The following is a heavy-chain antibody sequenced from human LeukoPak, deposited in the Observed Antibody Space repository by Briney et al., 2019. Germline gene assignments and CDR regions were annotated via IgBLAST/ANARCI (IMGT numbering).Heavy chain of an antibody. CDR2: SSGSGGGT. V-gene: IGHV3-23*01. CDR3: HRMDV. CDR1: GFTFSSYA. Sequence: QPGGSLRLSCGASGFTFSSYAMSWVRQAPGKGLEWVSGSSGSGGGTYYADSVKGRFPISIDHSKNTLYLQMNSLSAEDTAVYYFHRMDVWGKGTTVTVSS. J-gene: IGHJ6*03.